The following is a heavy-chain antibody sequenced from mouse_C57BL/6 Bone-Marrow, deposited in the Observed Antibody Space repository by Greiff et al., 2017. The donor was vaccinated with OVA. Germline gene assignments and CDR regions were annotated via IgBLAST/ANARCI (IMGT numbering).Heavy chain of an antibody. V-gene: IGHV1-76*01. CDR2: IYPGSGNI. CDR3: ARSERLRDYFDC. D-gene: IGHD2-2*01. CDR1: GYTFTDYY. J-gene: IGHJ2*01. Sequence: QVQLQQSGAELVRPGASVKLSCKASGYTFTDYYISWVKQRPGQGLEWIARIYPGSGNIYYNEKFKGKATLTAEKSSSTAYMQLSSLTSDDSAVYFCARSERLRDYFDCGGQGTTLTVSS.